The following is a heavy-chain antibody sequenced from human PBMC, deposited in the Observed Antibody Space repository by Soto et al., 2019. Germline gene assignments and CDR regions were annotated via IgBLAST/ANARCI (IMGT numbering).Heavy chain of an antibody. CDR3: ARVHLVRTSSYYCGMDV. V-gene: IGHV3-21*06. J-gene: IGHJ6*02. Sequence: GGSLRLSCAASGFTVSSNYMNWVREAPGKGLEWVASISGSGKDTFYRDSVKGRFTISRDNAESSLVLQMNSLTVDDTAVYHCARVHLVRTSSYYCGMDVWGPGTTVTVSS. CDR2: ISGSGKDT. CDR1: GFTVSSNY. D-gene: IGHD6-6*01.